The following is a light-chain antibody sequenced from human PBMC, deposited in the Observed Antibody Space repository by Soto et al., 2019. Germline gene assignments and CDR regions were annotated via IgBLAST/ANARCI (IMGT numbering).Light chain of an antibody. CDR3: QQYSTSPPT. V-gene: IGKV3-20*01. Sequence: ENVLTQSPGTLSLSPGEKATLSRRASQSVTTGYLAWYQQNPGQAPRLLVYGTSSRPTGIPDRFSGSGSGTDFTLTISRLEPEDFAVYFCQQYSTSPPTFGPGTKVEIK. J-gene: IGKJ3*01. CDR2: GTS. CDR1: QSVTTGY.